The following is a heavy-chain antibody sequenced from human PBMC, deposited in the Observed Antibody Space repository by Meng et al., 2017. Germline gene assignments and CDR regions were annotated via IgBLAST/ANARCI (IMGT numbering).Heavy chain of an antibody. CDR3: ARHGRIVGATFYYGMDV. CDR1: GYIFTSYW. V-gene: IGHV5-51*01. D-gene: IGHD1-26*01. J-gene: IGHJ6*02. Sequence: GESLKISCKGSGYIFTSYWIGWVRQMPGKGLEWMGIIYPGDSDTTYSPSFQGQVTISADKSISTAYLQWSSLKASDTAMYSCARHGRIVGATFYYGMDVWGQGTTVTVSS. CDR2: IYPGDSDT.